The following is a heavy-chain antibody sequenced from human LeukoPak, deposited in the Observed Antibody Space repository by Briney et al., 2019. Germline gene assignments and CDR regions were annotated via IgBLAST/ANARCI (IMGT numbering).Heavy chain of an antibody. D-gene: IGHD3-10*01. CDR2: IYSGGST. CDR1: GFTVSSNY. V-gene: IGHV3-53*04. Sequence: GGSLRLSCAASGFTVSSNYMSWVRQAPGKGLEWVSVIYSGGSTYYADSVKGRFTISRHNSKNTLYLQMNSLRAEDTAVYYCARDIGIPGSGPQSRLVPYYGMDAWGQGTTVTVSS. CDR3: ARDIGIPGSGPQSRLVPYYGMDA. J-gene: IGHJ6*02.